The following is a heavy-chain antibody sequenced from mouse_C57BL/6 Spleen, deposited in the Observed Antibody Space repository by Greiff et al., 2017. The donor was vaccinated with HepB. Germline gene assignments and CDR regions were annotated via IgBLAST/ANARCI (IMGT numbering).Heavy chain of an antibody. CDR3: ARDGYYGSIDY. J-gene: IGHJ2*01. Sequence: EVKLMESGPGLVKPSQSLSLTCSVTGYSITSGYYWNWIRQFPGNKLEWMGYISYDGSNNYNPSLKNRISITRDTSKNQFFLKLNSVTTEDTATYYCARDGYYGSIDYWGQGTTLTVSS. CDR1: GYSITSGYY. V-gene: IGHV3-6*01. D-gene: IGHD1-1*01. CDR2: ISYDGSN.